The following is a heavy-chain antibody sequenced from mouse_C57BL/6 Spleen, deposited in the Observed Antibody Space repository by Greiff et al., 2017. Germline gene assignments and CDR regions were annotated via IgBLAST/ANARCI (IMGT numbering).Heavy chain of an antibody. D-gene: IGHD2-5*01. CDR3: AKKSNYGDYFDY. CDR2: IWSGGST. CDR1: GFSLTSYG. Sequence: QVQLQQSGPGLVQPSQSLSITCTVSGFSLTSYGVHWVRQPPGKGLEWLGVIWSGGSTDYNAAFISRLSISKDNSKSQVFFKMNSLQADDTAIYYCAKKSNYGDYFDYWGQGTTLTVSS. J-gene: IGHJ2*01. V-gene: IGHV2-4*01.